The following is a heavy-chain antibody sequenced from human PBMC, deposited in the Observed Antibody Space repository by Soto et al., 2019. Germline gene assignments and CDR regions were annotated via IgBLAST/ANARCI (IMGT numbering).Heavy chain of an antibody. D-gene: IGHD2-21*02. CDR3: ARDLFAYCGGDCYSAGY. J-gene: IGHJ4*02. CDR1: GGTFSSYA. V-gene: IGHV1-69*13. CDR2: IIPIFGTA. Sequence: SVQVSFKASGGTFSSYAISWVRQAPGQGLEWMGGIIPIFGTANYAQKFQGRVTITADESTSTAYMELSSLRSEDTAVYYCARDLFAYCGGDCYSAGYWGQGTLVTVSS.